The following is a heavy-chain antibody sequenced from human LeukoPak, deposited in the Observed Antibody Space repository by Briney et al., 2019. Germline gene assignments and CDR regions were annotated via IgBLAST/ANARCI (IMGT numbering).Heavy chain of an antibody. CDR3: AKEVGSYYHGLDY. J-gene: IGHJ4*02. D-gene: IGHD1-26*01. V-gene: IGHV3-30*18. CDR1: GFTFSSYG. Sequence: GGSLRLSCAASGFTFSSYGMHWVRQAPGKGLEWVAVISYDGSNKYYADSVKGRFTISRDNSKDTLYLQMNSLRAEDTAVYYCAKEVGSYYHGLDYWGQGTLVTVSS. CDR2: ISYDGSNK.